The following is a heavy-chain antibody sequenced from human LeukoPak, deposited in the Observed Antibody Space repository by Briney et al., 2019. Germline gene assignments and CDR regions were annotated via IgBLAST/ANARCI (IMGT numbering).Heavy chain of an antibody. D-gene: IGHD5-12*01. V-gene: IGHV1-2*02. CDR3: ARDNVSSGYSFDP. CDR1: GGTFSSYA. Sequence: ASVKVSCKASGGTFSSYAISWVRQAPGQGLEWMGWINPNSAGTHYAQKFQGRVTMTTDTSINTAYMELSRLRSDDTAMYYCARDNVSSGYSFDPWGQGTLVTVSS. J-gene: IGHJ5*02. CDR2: INPNSAGT.